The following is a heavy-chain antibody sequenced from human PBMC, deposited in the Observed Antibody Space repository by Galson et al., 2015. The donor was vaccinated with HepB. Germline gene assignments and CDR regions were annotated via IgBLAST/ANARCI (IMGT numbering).Heavy chain of an antibody. CDR1: GGTFSSYA. J-gene: IGHJ4*02. D-gene: IGHD3-10*01. Sequence: SVKVSCKASGGTFSSYAISWVRQAPGQGLEWMGGIIPIFGIANYAQKFQGRVTITADESTSTAYMELSSLRSEDTAVYYCARGGGGGSGSYYLFDYWGQGTLVTVSP. CDR2: IIPIFGIA. V-gene: IGHV1-69*13. CDR3: ARGGGGGSGSYYLFDY.